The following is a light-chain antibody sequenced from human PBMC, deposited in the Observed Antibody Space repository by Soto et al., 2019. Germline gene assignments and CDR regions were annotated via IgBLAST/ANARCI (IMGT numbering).Light chain of an antibody. Sequence: EIVLTQSPGSLSLSPGQRATLSCRASQSVDTTFFAWYQKKPGQAHRLLIYGASKRATGSPDRFSGSGSVTDFTRIIIRLEPEDFAVYYCQQYMSSVTFGQGTKVEIK. CDR3: QQYMSSVT. CDR2: GAS. CDR1: QSVDTTF. J-gene: IGKJ1*01. V-gene: IGKV3-20*01.